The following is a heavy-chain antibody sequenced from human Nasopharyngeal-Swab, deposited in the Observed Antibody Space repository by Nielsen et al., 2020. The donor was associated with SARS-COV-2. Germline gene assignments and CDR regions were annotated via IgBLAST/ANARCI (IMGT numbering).Heavy chain of an antibody. Sequence: SVKVSCKASGGTFSSYAISWVRQAPGQGLEWMGRIIPILGIANYAQKFQGRVTITADKSTSTAYMELSSLRSEDTAVYYCAKDLATVSGYYYGMDVWGQGTTVTVSS. CDR1: GGTFSSYA. V-gene: IGHV1-69*04. CDR3: AKDLATVSGYYYGMDV. J-gene: IGHJ6*02. D-gene: IGHD4-17*01. CDR2: IIPILGIA.